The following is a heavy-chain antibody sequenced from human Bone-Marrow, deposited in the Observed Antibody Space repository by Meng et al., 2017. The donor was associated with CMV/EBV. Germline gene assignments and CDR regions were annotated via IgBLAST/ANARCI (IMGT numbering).Heavy chain of an antibody. V-gene: IGHV1-69*10. CDR2: IIPILGIA. D-gene: IGHD2-2*02. CDR1: GYTFTSYY. CDR3: AREALTAIVVVPAAIAGYFDY. J-gene: IGHJ4*02. Sequence: SVKVSCKASGYTFTSYYMHWVRQAPGQGLEWMGGIIPILGIANYAQKFQGRVTITADKSTSTAYMELSSLRSEDTAVYYCAREALTAIVVVPAAIAGYFDYWGQGTLVTVSS.